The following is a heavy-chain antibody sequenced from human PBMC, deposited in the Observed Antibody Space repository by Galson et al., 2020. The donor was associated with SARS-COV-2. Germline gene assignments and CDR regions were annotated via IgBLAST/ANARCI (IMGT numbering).Heavy chain of an antibody. CDR2: ITHSGGT. Sequence: SETLSLTCAVSGTTISSGSYSWNWIRQPPGKGLEWIRNITHSGGTYYNPSLKSRVTISGDRSKNQFSLRLSSVTAADTAVYYFGRLHYGEYAPEAFDIWGPGTRVTVAS. CDR3: GRLHYGEYAPEAFDI. J-gene: IGHJ3*02. D-gene: IGHD4-17*01. V-gene: IGHV4-30-2*01. CDR1: GTTISSGSYS.